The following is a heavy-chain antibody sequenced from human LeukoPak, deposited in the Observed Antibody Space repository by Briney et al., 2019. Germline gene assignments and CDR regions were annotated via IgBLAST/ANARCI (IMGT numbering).Heavy chain of an antibody. Sequence: SETLSLTCTVSGGSISSGGYYWSWIRQHPGKGLEWIGYIYHSGSTYYNPSLKSRVTISVDRSKNQFSLKLSSVTAADTAVYYCARDTGGDYDRRFDYWGQGTLVTVSS. CDR2: IYHSGST. V-gene: IGHV4-30-2*01. J-gene: IGHJ4*02. CDR3: ARDTGGDYDRRFDY. D-gene: IGHD4-17*01. CDR1: GGSISSGGYY.